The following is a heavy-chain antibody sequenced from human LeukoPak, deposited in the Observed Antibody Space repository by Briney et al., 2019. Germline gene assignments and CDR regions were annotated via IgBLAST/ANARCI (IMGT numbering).Heavy chain of an antibody. CDR3: ARDPGFDSGGYLNWFEP. D-gene: IGHD3-22*01. CDR1: GGSISSYY. J-gene: IGHJ5*02. CDR2: ISYSGST. V-gene: IGHV4-59*01. Sequence: SETLSLTCTVSGGSISSYYWSWIRQPPGKGLEWIACISYSGSTKYNPSLKSRVTISVDTSKNQLSLKLSSVTAADTAVYYCARDPGFDSGGYLNWFEPSGQGTLVTVSS.